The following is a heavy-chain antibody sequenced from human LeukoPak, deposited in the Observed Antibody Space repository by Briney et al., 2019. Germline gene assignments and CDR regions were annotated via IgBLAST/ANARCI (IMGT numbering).Heavy chain of an antibody. J-gene: IGHJ4*02. CDR3: VREQFSHTSNYFDN. D-gene: IGHD5-24*01. V-gene: IGHV3-43*02. CDR2: ISGDGVSS. Sequence: PGGSLRLPCAASGFMFDDYAMHWVRQVPGRGLEWVSLISGDGVSSFYADSVKGRFTISRDNNNSSLSLQMRRLTTEDTAFYYCVREQFSHTSNYFDNWGQGILVTVSS. CDR1: GFMFDDYA.